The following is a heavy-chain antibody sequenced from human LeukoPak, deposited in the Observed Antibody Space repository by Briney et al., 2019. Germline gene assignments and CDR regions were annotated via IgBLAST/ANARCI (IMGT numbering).Heavy chain of an antibody. Sequence: GGPLRLSCAASGFTFSSYAMHWVRQAPGKGLEWVAVISYDGSIKYYADSVKGRFTISRDNSKSTLYLQMDSLRAEDTAVYYCARGGTRYDSSGYLPFDYWGQGTLVTVSS. V-gene: IGHV3-30-3*01. D-gene: IGHD3-22*01. CDR2: ISYDGSIK. CDR3: ARGGTRYDSSGYLPFDY. CDR1: GFTFSSYA. J-gene: IGHJ4*02.